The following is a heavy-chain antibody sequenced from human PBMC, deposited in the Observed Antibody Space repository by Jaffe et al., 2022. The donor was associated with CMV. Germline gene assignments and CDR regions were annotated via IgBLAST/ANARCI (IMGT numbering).Heavy chain of an antibody. CDR1: GFTFSSYS. D-gene: IGHD3-9*01. CDR2: ISSSSSTI. Sequence: EVQLVESGGGLVQPGGSLRLSCAASGFTFSSYSMNWVRQAPGKGLEWVSYISSSSSTIYYADSVKGRFTISRDNAKNSLYLQMNSLRDEDTAVYYCARDLYDILTGPYGMDVWGQGTTVTVSS. V-gene: IGHV3-48*02. CDR3: ARDLYDILTGPYGMDV. J-gene: IGHJ6*02.